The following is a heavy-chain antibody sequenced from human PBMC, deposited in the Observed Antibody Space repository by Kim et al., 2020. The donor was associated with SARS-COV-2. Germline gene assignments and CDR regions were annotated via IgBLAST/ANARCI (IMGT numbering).Heavy chain of an antibody. CDR3: AKDISYDSSGYSLGFDY. D-gene: IGHD3-22*01. V-gene: IGHV3-9*01. CDR2: ISWNSGSI. Sequence: GGSLRLSCAASGFTFDDYAMHWVRQAPGKGLEWVSGISWNSGSIGYADSVKGRFTISRDNAKNSLYLQMNSLRAEDTALYYCAKDISYDSSGYSLGFDY. CDR1: GFTFDDYA. J-gene: IGHJ4*01.